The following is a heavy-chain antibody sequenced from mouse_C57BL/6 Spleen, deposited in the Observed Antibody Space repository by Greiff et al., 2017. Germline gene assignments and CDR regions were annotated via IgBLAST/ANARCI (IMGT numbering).Heavy chain of an antibody. CDR2: IYPSDSET. CDR3: ARRVITTSDYAMDY. V-gene: IGHV1-61*01. D-gene: IGHD1-1*01. CDR1: GYTFTSYW. Sequence: QVQLQQPGAELVRPGSSVKLSCKASGYTFTSYWMDWVKQRPGQGLEWIGNIYPSDSETHYNQKFKDKATLTVDKYSSTAYMQLSSLTSEDSAVYYCARRVITTSDYAMDYWGQGTSVTVSS. J-gene: IGHJ4*01.